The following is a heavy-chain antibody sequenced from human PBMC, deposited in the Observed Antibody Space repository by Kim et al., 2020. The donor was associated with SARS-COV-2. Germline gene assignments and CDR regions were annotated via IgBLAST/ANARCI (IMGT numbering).Heavy chain of an antibody. D-gene: IGHD1-26*01. CDR1: GFTFSSYA. Sequence: GGSLRLSCAASGFTFSSYAMSWVRQAPGKGLEWVSAISGSGGSTYYADSVKGRFTISRDNSKNTLYLQMNSLRAEDTAVYYCAKAPKWELLLAYYYGMDVWGQGTTVTVSS. CDR3: AKAPKWELLLAYYYGMDV. J-gene: IGHJ6*02. CDR2: ISGSGGST. V-gene: IGHV3-23*01.